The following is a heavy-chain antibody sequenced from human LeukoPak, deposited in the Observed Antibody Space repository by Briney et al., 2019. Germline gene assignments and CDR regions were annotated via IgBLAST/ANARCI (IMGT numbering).Heavy chain of an antibody. J-gene: IGHJ4*02. D-gene: IGHD3-3*01. CDR3: ARDGWDFWSGYSSPFGY. V-gene: IGHV4-61*02. CDR1: GGFISSGSYY. CDR2: IYTSGST. Sequence: SETLSLTCTVSGGFISSGSYYWRWIRQPAGRGLEWIGRIYTSGSTNYNPSLKSRVTISVDTSKNQFSLKLSSVTAADTAVYDCARDGWDFWSGYSSPFGYWGQGTRVTVSS.